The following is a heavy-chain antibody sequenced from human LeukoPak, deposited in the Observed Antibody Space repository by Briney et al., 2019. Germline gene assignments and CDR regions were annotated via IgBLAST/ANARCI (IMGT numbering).Heavy chain of an antibody. CDR2: IIPIFGTA. D-gene: IGHD3-3*01. V-gene: IGHV1-69*05. J-gene: IGHJ4*02. CDR1: GGTFSSYA. CDR3: ARARGSGYYGDY. Sequence: SVKVSCKASGGTFSSYAISWVRQAPGQGLEWMGGIIPIFGTANYAQKFQGRVTITTDESTSTAYMELSSLRSEDTAVYYCARARGSGYYGDYWGQGTLVTVSS.